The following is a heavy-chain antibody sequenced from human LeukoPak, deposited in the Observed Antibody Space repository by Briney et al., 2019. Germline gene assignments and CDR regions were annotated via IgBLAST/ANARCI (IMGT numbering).Heavy chain of an antibody. CDR1: GFTFDDYA. J-gene: IGHJ2*01. V-gene: IGHV3-9*01. CDR2: ISWKSGSI. Sequence: PGRSLRLSCAASGFTFDDYAMHWVRQAPGKGLEGGSGISWKSGSIGYADSVKGRFTISRDNAKNSLYLQMNSLRAEDTAVYYRARDPANRDGDCSDSYFHLWGRGPLVTVSS. CDR3: ARDPANRDGDCSDSYFHL. D-gene: IGHD2-21*02.